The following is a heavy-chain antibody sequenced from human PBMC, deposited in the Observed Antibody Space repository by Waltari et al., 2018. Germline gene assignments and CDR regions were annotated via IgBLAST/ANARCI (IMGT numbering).Heavy chain of an antibody. V-gene: IGHV3-53*04. J-gene: IGHJ5*02. D-gene: IGHD6-6*01. CDR1: GFTVSSNY. CDR2: IYSGGST. CDR3: ARYWYSSSSNWFDP. Sequence: EGQLVESVGGLVQPGGSLRLSCAASGFTVSSNYMSWVRQAPGKGLEWVSVIYSGGSTYYADSVKGRFTISRHNSKNTLYLQMNSLRAEDTAVYYCARYWYSSSSNWFDPWGQGTLVTVSS.